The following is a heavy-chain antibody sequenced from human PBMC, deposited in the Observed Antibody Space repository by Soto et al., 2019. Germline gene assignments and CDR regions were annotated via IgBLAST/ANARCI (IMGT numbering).Heavy chain of an antibody. CDR1: GGSISSSSYY. CDR2: IYYSGST. D-gene: IGHD2-8*01. Sequence: SETLSLTCTVSGGSISSSSYYWGWIRQPPGKGLEWIGSIYYSGSTYYNPSLKSRVTISVDTSKNQFSLKLSSVTAADTAVYYCARQVVLMVYAISGYFDYWGQGTLVTVSS. J-gene: IGHJ4*02. CDR3: ARQVVLMVYAISGYFDY. V-gene: IGHV4-39*01.